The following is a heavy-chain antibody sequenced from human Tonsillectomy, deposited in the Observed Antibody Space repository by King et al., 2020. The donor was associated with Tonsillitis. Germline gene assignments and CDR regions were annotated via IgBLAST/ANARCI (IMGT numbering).Heavy chain of an antibody. CDR1: GDSIRSHF. V-gene: IGHV4-4*07. Sequence: QLQESGPGLVKPSETLSLTCTVSGDSIRSHFWSWIRQPAGKGLEWIGRIYTSGSTNYNPSLKSRVTMSVDTSKTHFSLKLSSVTAADTAVYYCARDEVVPAAFSVDVFDVWGQGTMVTVSS. CDR3: ARDEVVPAAFSVDVFDV. CDR2: IYTSGST. D-gene: IGHD2-2*01. J-gene: IGHJ3*01.